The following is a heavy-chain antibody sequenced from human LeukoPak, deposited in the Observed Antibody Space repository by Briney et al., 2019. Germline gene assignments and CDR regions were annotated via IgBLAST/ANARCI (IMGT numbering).Heavy chain of an antibody. V-gene: IGHV4-34*01. Sequence: SETLSLTCAVYGGSFSGYYWSWIRQLPGKGLEWIGEINHSGSTNYNPSLKSRVTISVDTSKNQFSLKLSSVTAADTAVYYCARLYYYGSGSSDWGQGTLVTVSS. CDR1: GGSFSGYY. J-gene: IGHJ4*02. CDR3: ARLYYYGSGSSD. CDR2: INHSGST. D-gene: IGHD3-10*01.